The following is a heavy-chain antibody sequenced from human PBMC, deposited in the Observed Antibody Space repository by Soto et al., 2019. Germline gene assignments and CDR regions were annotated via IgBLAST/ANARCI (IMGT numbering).Heavy chain of an antibody. CDR2: ISYDGNNK. D-gene: IGHD3-9*01. Sequence: GGSLRLSCAASGFTFSSYAMHWVRQTPDKGLEWVAVISYDGNNKYYADSVKGRFTISRDNSKNTLYLQMNSLRAEDSAVFYCARDRHYDILTAPCGFHWGQGTQVTVSS. CDR1: GFTFSSYA. CDR3: ARDRHYDILTAPCGFH. J-gene: IGHJ4*02. V-gene: IGHV3-30-3*01.